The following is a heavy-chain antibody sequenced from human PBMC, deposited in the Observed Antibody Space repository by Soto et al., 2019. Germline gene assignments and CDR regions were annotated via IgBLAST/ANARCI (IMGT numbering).Heavy chain of an antibody. V-gene: IGHV4-4*02. CDR1: SASISSNHW. Sequence: QVQLQESGPGLVKPSGTLSLICSVASASISSNHWWSWVRQPPGQGLEWIGEMYHSGSSGYNPSLNSRVTVSLNKSRNQFSLNLSSVTAADTAVYYCAVATVYRLDYWGKGILVTVSS. J-gene: IGHJ4*02. CDR3: AVATVYRLDY. CDR2: MYHSGSS. D-gene: IGHD5-12*01.